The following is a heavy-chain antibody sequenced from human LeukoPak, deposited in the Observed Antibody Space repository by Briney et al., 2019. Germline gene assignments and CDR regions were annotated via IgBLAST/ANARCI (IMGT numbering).Heavy chain of an antibody. CDR2: IWYDGSNK. D-gene: IGHD5-12*01. J-gene: IGHJ4*02. CDR1: GITFTTYS. V-gene: IGHV3-33*08. CDR3: ARPANNGYDLYNFDY. Sequence: GGSLRLSCAASGITFTTYSMNWVRQAPGKGLEWVAVIWYDGSNKYYADAVKGRFTISRDNSKNTLYLQMNSLRAEDTAMYYCARPANNGYDLYNFDYWGQGTLVTVSS.